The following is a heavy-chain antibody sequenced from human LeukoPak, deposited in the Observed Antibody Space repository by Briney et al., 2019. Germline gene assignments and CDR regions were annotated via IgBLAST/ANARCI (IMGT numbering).Heavy chain of an antibody. Sequence: ASVKVSCKASGYTFTGYYMHWVRQAPGQGLEWMGWINPNSGGTNYAQKLRGRVTMTTDTSTSTAYMELRSLRSDDTAVYYCAREFAPYGMDVWGQGTTVTVSS. V-gene: IGHV1-2*02. CDR3: AREFAPYGMDV. J-gene: IGHJ6*02. CDR1: GYTFTGYY. D-gene: IGHD3-10*01. CDR2: INPNSGGT.